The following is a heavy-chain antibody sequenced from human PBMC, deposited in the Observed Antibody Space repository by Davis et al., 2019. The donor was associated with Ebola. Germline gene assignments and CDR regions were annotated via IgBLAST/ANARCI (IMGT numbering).Heavy chain of an antibody. D-gene: IGHD3-3*01. CDR2: INLSGGST. J-gene: IGHJ6*03. V-gene: IGHV1-46*02. CDR1: GFNFNNYG. CDR3: ARDHFLGSVYHDLNYYYYYMDV. Sequence: GGSLRLSCAASGFNFNNYGMHWVRQAPGQGLEWMGIINLSGGSTTYAQKFQGRITMTRDTSTSTVYMELSSLRSEDTAVYFCARDHFLGSVYHDLNYYYYYMDVWGKGTTVTVSS.